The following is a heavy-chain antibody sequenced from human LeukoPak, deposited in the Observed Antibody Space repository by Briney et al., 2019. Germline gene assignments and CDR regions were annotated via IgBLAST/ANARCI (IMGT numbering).Heavy chain of an antibody. CDR1: GYTFTSYG. CDR3: ARDVGYYYDSSGPPLPFDY. Sequence: ASVKVSCKASGYTFTSYGISWVRRAPGQGLEWMGWISAYNGNTNYAQKLQGRVTMTTDTSTSTAYMELRSLRSDDTAVYYCARDVGYYYDSSGPPLPFDYWGQGTLVTVSS. V-gene: IGHV1-18*01. CDR2: ISAYNGNT. D-gene: IGHD3-22*01. J-gene: IGHJ4*02.